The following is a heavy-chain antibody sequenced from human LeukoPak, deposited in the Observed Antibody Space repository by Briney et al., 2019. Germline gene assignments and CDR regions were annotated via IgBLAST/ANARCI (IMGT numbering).Heavy chain of an antibody. CDR1: GFTFSSYG. Sequence: GGSLRLSCAASGFTFSSYGMHWVRQAPGKGLEWVAVIWYDGSNKYYADSVKGRFTISRDNSKNTLYLQMNSLRAEDTAVYYCARDIVMVVAATRPIYYYYGMDVWGKGTTVTVSS. V-gene: IGHV3-33*01. CDR2: IWYDGSNK. J-gene: IGHJ6*04. CDR3: ARDIVMVVAATRPIYYYYGMDV. D-gene: IGHD2-15*01.